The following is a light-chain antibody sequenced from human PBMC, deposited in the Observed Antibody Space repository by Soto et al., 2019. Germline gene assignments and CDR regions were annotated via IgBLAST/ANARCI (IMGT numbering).Light chain of an antibody. J-gene: IGKJ1*01. V-gene: IGKV3-20*01. CDR3: QHYGSSPWT. CDR2: DAS. CDR1: QSIANNY. Sequence: EVALTQSPGTLSLSPGARATLSCRASQSIANNYLTWYQQKPGQAPRVLIYDASTRATGIPDRFSGSGSGTDFTLTISRLEPEDYEVYYCQHYGSSPWTFGQRTKVDIK.